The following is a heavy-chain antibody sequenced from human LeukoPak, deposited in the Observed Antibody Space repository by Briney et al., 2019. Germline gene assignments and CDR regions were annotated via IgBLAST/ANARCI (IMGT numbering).Heavy chain of an antibody. Sequence: ASVKVSCKASGYTFTSHDINWVRQATGQGLEWMGWMNPNSGNTGYAQKFQGRVTFTRNTSISTAYMELSSLRSEDTAVYYCARTEGSGTYYPHFDYWGQGTLVTVSS. CDR2: MNPNSGNT. V-gene: IGHV1-8*03. CDR3: ARTEGSGTYYPHFDY. J-gene: IGHJ4*02. D-gene: IGHD3-10*01. CDR1: GYTFTSHD.